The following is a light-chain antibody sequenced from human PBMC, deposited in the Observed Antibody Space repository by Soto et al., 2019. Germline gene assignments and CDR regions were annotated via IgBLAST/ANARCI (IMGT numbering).Light chain of an antibody. CDR2: GAS. J-gene: IGKJ1*01. CDR1: QSVSSSY. Sequence: EIVLTQSPGTLPLSPGERATLSCRASQSVSSSYLAWYQQKPGQAPRLLIYGASSRAPGIPDRFSGSGSGTDFTLTISRLEPEDFTVYYCQQYGSSRTFGQGTKVEIK. CDR3: QQYGSSRT. V-gene: IGKV3-20*01.